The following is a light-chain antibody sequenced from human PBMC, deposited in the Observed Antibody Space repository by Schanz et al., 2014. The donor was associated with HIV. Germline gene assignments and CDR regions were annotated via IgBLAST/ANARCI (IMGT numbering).Light chain of an antibody. CDR2: NSY. V-gene: IGLV1-44*01. Sequence: QSVLTQPPSASGTPGQRVTISCSVSSSNLGSNAVNWFPHLPGTAPKLLIYNSYHRPSGVPDRFSGSGSGTSASLAISGLQSDDEADYYCAAWDGGLKGRVFGGGTKLTVL. J-gene: IGLJ3*02. CDR3: AAWDGGLKGRV. CDR1: SSNLGSNA.